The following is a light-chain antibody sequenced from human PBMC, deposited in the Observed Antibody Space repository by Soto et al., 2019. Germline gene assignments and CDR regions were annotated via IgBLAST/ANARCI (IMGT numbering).Light chain of an antibody. Sequence: QSALTQPASVSGSPVQSITISCTGTSSDVGGYNYVSWYQQHPGKAPKLMIYDVSNRPSGVSNRFSGSKSGNTASLTISGLQAEDEADYYCSSYTSSSLHVFGTGNKLTVL. V-gene: IGLV2-14*01. CDR3: SSYTSSSLHV. J-gene: IGLJ1*01. CDR1: SSDVGGYNY. CDR2: DVS.